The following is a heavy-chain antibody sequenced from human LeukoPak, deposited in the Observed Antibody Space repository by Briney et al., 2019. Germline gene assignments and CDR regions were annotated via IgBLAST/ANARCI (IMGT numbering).Heavy chain of an antibody. CDR2: IYYSGNT. V-gene: IGHV4-39*01. CDR3: ARLMTTVTSEY. D-gene: IGHD4-17*01. Sequence: PSETLSPTCTVSGGSINRSYYYWGWIRQPPGKGLEWIGSIYYSGNTYYNPSLKSRVTISVDTSKNQFSLKLSSVTAADTAVYYCARLMTTVTSEYWGQGTLVTVSS. J-gene: IGHJ4*02. CDR1: GGSINRSYYY.